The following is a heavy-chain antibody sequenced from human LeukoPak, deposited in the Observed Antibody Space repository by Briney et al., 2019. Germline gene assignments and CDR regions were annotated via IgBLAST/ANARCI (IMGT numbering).Heavy chain of an antibody. V-gene: IGHV3-23*01. Sequence: PGESLRLSCGASGLTVSSYAMSWVRQAPGKGLEWVSAISGSGGSTYYADSVKGRFTISRDNSKNTLYLQMNSLRAEDTAVYYCAKGQLWFGELLYFDYWGQGTLVTVSS. CDR2: ISGSGGST. CDR3: AKGQLWFGELLYFDY. D-gene: IGHD3-10*01. CDR1: GLTVSSYA. J-gene: IGHJ4*02.